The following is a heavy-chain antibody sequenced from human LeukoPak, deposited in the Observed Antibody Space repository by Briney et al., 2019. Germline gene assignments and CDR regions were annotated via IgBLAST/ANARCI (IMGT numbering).Heavy chain of an antibody. D-gene: IGHD3-3*01. Sequence: GRSPRLSCAASGFTFSSSGMHWVRQPPGKGVEWVAVIYYDGSNKLYADSVKGRFTISRDNSKNMVYLQMNSLRADDTAVYYCARDRSRFVDYWGQGTLVTVSS. CDR3: ARDRSRFVDY. CDR1: GFTFSSSG. J-gene: IGHJ4*02. V-gene: IGHV3-33*01. CDR2: IYYDGSNK.